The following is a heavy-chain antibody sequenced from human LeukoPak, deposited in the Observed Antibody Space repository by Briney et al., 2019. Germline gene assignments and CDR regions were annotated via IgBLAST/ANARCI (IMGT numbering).Heavy chain of an antibody. CDR3: ARDLRHLMDV. CDR1: GGSISSSSYY. Sequence: TSETLSLTCTVSGGSISSSSYYWGWIRQPPGKGLEWIGSIYYSGSTYYNPSLKSRVTISVDTSKNQFSLKLSSVTAADTAVYYCARDLRHLMDVWGKGTTVTVSS. CDR2: IYYSGST. V-gene: IGHV4-39*07. J-gene: IGHJ6*03.